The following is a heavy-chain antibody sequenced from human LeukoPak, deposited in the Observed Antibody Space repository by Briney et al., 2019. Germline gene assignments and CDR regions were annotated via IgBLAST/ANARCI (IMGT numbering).Heavy chain of an antibody. CDR2: ISAYNGNT. V-gene: IGHV1-18*01. CDR3: ARGSSAYYDFWSGYGPFDY. J-gene: IGHJ4*02. D-gene: IGHD3-3*01. Sequence: ASVKVSCKASGYTFTSYGISWLRQAPGQGLEWMVWISAYNGNTNYAQKLQGRVTMTTDTSTSTAYMELRSLRSDDTAVYYCARGSSAYYDFWSGYGPFDYWGQGTLVTVSS. CDR1: GYTFTSYG.